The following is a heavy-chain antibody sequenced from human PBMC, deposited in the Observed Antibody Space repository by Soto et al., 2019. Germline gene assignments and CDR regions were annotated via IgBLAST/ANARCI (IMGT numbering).Heavy chain of an antibody. J-gene: IGHJ5*01. CDR1: GAFISGYY. CDR2: IYTSGST. Sequence: PSETLSLTCTVSGAFISGYYWSWIRQPAGKGLEWIGRIYTSGSTKYSPSLKSRATMSVDTSKKQFSLKLNSVTAADTAVYYCARGSTVAGTDNWFDSWGQGTLVTVSS. V-gene: IGHV4-4*07. D-gene: IGHD6-13*01. CDR3: ARGSTVAGTDNWFDS.